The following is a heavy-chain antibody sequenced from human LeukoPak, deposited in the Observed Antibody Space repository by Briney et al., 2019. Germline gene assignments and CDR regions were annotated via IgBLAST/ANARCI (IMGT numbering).Heavy chain of an antibody. Sequence: ASVKLSRKSAGYAFTSYDINWDRHAPGQGLEWEGWINPNSGNTGYAQKFQGRVTMTRNNYINTAYMELSSLRSEDTAVYYCAREGSSRRSGYDYWGQGTLVTVSS. J-gene: IGHJ4*02. CDR2: INPNSGNT. CDR1: GYAFTSYD. V-gene: IGHV1-8*01. CDR3: AREGSSRRSGYDY. D-gene: IGHD6-13*01.